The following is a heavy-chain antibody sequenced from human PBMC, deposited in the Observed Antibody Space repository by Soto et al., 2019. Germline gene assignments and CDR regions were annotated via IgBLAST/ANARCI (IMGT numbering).Heavy chain of an antibody. V-gene: IGHV4-39*01. J-gene: IGHJ6*02. CDR2: IYYSGST. Sequence: SETLSLTCTVSGGSISSSSYYWGWIRQPPGKGLEWIGSIYYSGSTYYNPSLKSRVTISVDTSKNQFSLKLSSVTAADTAVYYCARQFDIVVVVAATAHTNNYYYGMDVWGQGTTVTVS. CDR1: GGSISSSSYY. D-gene: IGHD2-15*01. CDR3: ARQFDIVVVVAATAHTNNYYYGMDV.